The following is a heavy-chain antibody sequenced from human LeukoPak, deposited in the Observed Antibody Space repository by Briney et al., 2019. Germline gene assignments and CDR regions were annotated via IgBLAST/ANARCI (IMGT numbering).Heavy chain of an antibody. J-gene: IGHJ4*02. CDR3: ARDCGVSGCHY. CDR1: GFTFSYYS. CDR2: ISDDGSST. D-gene: IGHD5-12*01. Sequence: GGSLRLSCAAPGFTFSYYSMNWVRQAPGKGLVWVSRISDDGSSTTNANSVKGRFTISRDNAKNTVYLQMNSLGVEDTAVYYCARDCGVSGCHYWGQGTLVTVSS. V-gene: IGHV3-74*01.